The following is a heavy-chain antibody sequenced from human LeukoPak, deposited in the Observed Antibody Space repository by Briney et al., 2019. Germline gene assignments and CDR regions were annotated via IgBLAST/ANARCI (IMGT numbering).Heavy chain of an antibody. CDR3: VKDLKWAPRGAFDI. CDR2: ISNSGGST. V-gene: IGHV3-64D*06. CDR1: GFTFSSYA. Sequence: GSLRLSCSASGFTFSSYAMHWVRQAPGKGLEYVSAISNSGGSTYYADSVKGRFTISRDNSKNTLYLQMSSLRAEDTAVYYCVKDLKWAPRGAFDIWGQGTMVTVSS. D-gene: IGHD2-8*01. J-gene: IGHJ3*02.